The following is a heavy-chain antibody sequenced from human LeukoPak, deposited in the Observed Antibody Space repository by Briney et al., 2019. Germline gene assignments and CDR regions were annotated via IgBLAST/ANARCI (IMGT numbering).Heavy chain of an antibody. Sequence: GGSLRLSCAASGFTFSSYGMHWVRQAPGKGLEWVAFIHYDGSNRYYADSVKGRFTISRDSSKNTLYLQMISLRAEDTAVYYCAKEISSYDFWSGYYYGGQGTLVTVSS. J-gene: IGHJ4*02. CDR3: AKEISSYDFWSGYYY. CDR1: GFTFSSYG. CDR2: IHYDGSNR. D-gene: IGHD3-3*01. V-gene: IGHV3-30*02.